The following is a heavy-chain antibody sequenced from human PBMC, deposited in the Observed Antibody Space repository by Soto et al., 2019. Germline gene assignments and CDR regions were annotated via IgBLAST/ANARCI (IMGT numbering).Heavy chain of an antibody. Sequence: LRLSCAASGFTFSSYWMHWVRQASGKGLVWVSRISFDGSTTTYADSVKGRFTISRDNAKNTLYLQMNSLRAEDTAVYYCARGGAHTAMANEYWGQGALVIVSS. D-gene: IGHD5-18*01. V-gene: IGHV3-74*01. CDR3: ARGGAHTAMANEY. CDR2: ISFDGSTT. CDR1: GFTFSSYW. J-gene: IGHJ4*02.